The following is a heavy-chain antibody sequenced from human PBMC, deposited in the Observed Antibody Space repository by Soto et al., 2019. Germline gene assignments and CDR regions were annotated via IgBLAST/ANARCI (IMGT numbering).Heavy chain of an antibody. CDR2: IYNGLNT. CDR1: GTSISSYY. V-gene: IGHV4-4*07. J-gene: IGHJ3*01. Sequence: SETLSLTCTVSGTSISSYYWSWIRQPAGKGLEWIGRIYNGLNTNYNPALKSRVTMSVDTSKNQFSLNLTSVTAADTAVYYCARGGSSDWQVAFDFWGQGTMVTVSS. D-gene: IGHD6-19*01. CDR3: ARGGSSDWQVAFDF.